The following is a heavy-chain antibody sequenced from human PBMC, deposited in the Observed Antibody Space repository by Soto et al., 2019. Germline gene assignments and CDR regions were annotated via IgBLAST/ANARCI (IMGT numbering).Heavy chain of an antibody. CDR2: IIPIFGTA. CDR1: GGTFSSYA. Sequence: QVQLVQSGAKVKKPGSSVKVSCKASGGTFSSYAISWVRQAPGQGLEWMGGIIPIFGTANYAQKFQGRVTITADKSTSTAYMELSSLRSEDTAVYYCARDRTHLKQWLVLGWFDPWGQGTLVTVSS. J-gene: IGHJ5*02. D-gene: IGHD6-19*01. CDR3: ARDRTHLKQWLVLGWFDP. V-gene: IGHV1-69*06.